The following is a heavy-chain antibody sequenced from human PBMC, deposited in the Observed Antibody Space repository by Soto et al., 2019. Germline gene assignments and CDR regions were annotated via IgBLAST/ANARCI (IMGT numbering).Heavy chain of an antibody. Sequence: GGSLRLSCAASGFTFSSYCIHWVRQAACKGLEWVAVIWYDGINKYYADSVKGRFTISRDNSKKTLYLQMNSLRAEDTAVYYCARDAIQYYDSSGPGYWGQGTLVTLYS. CDR3: ARDAIQYYDSSGPGY. V-gene: IGHV3-33*01. CDR2: IWYDGINK. D-gene: IGHD3-22*01. J-gene: IGHJ4*02. CDR1: GFTFSSYC.